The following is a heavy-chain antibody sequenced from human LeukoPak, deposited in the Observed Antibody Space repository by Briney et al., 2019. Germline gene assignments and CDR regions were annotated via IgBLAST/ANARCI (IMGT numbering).Heavy chain of an antibody. V-gene: IGHV3-11*01. CDR2: ISSSGSTI. CDR1: XXXXXDXY. Sequence: KPGGXLXLXXXXXXXXXXDXYMSWIRQAPGKGLEWVSYISSSGSTIYYADSVKGRFTISRDNAKNSLYLQMNSLRAEDTAVYYCARGGELMDYWGQGTLVTVSS. D-gene: IGHD1-26*01. J-gene: IGHJ4*02. CDR3: ARGGELMDY.